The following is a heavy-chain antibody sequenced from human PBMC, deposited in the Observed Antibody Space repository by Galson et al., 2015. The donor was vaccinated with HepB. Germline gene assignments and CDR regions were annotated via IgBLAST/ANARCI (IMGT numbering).Heavy chain of an antibody. CDR2: INPNSGGT. J-gene: IGHJ1*01. D-gene: IGHD2-2*01. CDR1: GYTFTGYY. Sequence: SVKVSCKASGYTFTGYYMHWVRQAPGQGLEWMGWINPNSGGTNYAQKFQGRVTMTRDTSISTAYMELSRLRSDDTAVYYCARDLCSTSCYGYCQHWVQGTLVTVSS. CDR3: ARDLCSTSCYGYCQH. V-gene: IGHV1-2*02.